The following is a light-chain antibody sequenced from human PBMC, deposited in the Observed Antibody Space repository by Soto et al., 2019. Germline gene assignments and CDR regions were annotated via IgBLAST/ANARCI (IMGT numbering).Light chain of an antibody. CDR2: SVS. J-gene: IGKJ4*01. Sequence: IPLTQSPSSLSASVGDRVTIVCRASESISDYLNWYQLKSGEAPKVLIYSVSTLRGGVPSRFSGTGSGTEFTLTISSLQHEDVATYYCQQTFSPLLSFGGGTTVEIK. V-gene: IGKV1-39*01. CDR1: ESISDY. CDR3: QQTFSPLLS.